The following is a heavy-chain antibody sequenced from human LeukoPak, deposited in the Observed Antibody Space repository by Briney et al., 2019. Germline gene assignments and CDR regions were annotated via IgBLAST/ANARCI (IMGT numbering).Heavy chain of an antibody. CDR3: ARAQGYCSSTSCYTGDDY. V-gene: IGHV3-21*01. Sequence: GGSLRLSCAASGFTFSSYSKNWVRQAPGMGLEWVSSISSTSSYIFYADSVKGRFTISRDNAKNSLYLQMNSLGAEDTAVYYCARAQGYCSSTSCYTGDDYWGQGTLVTVSS. D-gene: IGHD2-2*02. CDR1: GFTFSSYS. CDR2: ISSTSSYI. J-gene: IGHJ4*02.